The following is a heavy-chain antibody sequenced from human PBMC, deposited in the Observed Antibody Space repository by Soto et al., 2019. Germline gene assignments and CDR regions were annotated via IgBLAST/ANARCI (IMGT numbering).Heavy chain of an antibody. Sequence: TLSLTCVVSNFSISSGYYWGWIRQSPGKGLEWIASIYRSGTTSYNPSLKGRVTISVDPSKNQFSLMLTAVTAADTAVYYCARTHSGSYYSVFNYWGRGSLVTVSS. V-gene: IGHV4-38-2*01. CDR1: NFSISSGYY. CDR2: IYRSGTT. D-gene: IGHD1-26*01. CDR3: ARTHSGSYYSVFNY. J-gene: IGHJ4*02.